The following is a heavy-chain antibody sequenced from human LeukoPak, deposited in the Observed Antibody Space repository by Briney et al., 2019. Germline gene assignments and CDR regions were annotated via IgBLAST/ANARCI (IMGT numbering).Heavy chain of an antibody. D-gene: IGHD5-18*01. CDR2: IYPGDSDT. J-gene: IGHJ6*03. Sequence: GESLKISCKGSGYSFTSYWIGWVRQMPGKGLEWMGIIYPGDSDTRYSPSFQGQVAISADKSISTAYLQWSSLKASDTAMYYCARQGSGYSPTYYYYMDVWGKGTTVTISS. CDR1: GYSFTSYW. CDR3: ARQGSGYSPTYYYYMDV. V-gene: IGHV5-51*01.